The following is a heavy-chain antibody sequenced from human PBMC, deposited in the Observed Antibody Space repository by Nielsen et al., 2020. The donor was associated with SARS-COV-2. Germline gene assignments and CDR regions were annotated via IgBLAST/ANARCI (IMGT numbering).Heavy chain of an antibody. Sequence: WIRQPPGKGLEWVSSISSSSSYIYYADSVKGRFTISRDNAKNSLYLQMNSLRAEDTAVYYCAREPGTVLRFLEWLPPNSYYGMDVWGQGTTVTVSS. D-gene: IGHD3-3*01. J-gene: IGHJ6*02. CDR2: ISSSSSYI. V-gene: IGHV3-21*01. CDR3: AREPGTVLRFLEWLPPNSYYGMDV.